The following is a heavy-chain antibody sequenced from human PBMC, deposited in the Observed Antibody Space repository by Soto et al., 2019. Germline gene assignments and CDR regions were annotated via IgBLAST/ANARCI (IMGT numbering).Heavy chain of an antibody. CDR2: IYPGDSDT. CDR1: GYSFTSYW. Sequence: GESLKISCKGSGYSFTSYWIGWVRQMPGKGLEWMGIIYPGDSDTRYSPSFQGQVTISADKSISTAYLQWSSLKASDTAMYYCARRVYCGGDCCYFDYWGQGTLVTVSS. J-gene: IGHJ4*02. CDR3: ARRVYCGGDCCYFDY. V-gene: IGHV5-51*01. D-gene: IGHD2-21*02.